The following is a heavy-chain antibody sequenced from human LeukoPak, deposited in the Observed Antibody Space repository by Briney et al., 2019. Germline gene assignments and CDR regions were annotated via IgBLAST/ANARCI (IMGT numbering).Heavy chain of an antibody. J-gene: IGHJ6*02. D-gene: IGHD6-19*01. CDR3: AKRIAVAGSHGMDV. V-gene: IGHV3-30*18. Sequence: GGSLRLSCAASGFTFSSYAMSWVRQAPGKGLEWVAVISYDGSNKYYADSVKGRFTISRDNSKNTLYLQMNSLRAEDTAVYYCAKRIAVAGSHGMDVWGQGTTVTVSS. CDR1: GFTFSSYA. CDR2: ISYDGSNK.